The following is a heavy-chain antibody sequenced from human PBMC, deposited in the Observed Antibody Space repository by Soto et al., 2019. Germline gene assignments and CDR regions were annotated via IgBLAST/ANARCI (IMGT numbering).Heavy chain of an antibody. CDR2: ISPWKGNT. V-gene: IGHV1-18*04. CDR1: GYNFMPYG. D-gene: IGHD3-10*01. CDR3: ARELDPSGSHYADY. J-gene: IGHJ4*02. Sequence: ASVKVSCKASGYNFMPYGVNWVRQAPGQGLEWMGWISPWKGNTNYAQSFQGRVTMTTDTSTSTAYMELRSLTSDDTAVYYCARELDPSGSHYADYWGQGTLVTVSS.